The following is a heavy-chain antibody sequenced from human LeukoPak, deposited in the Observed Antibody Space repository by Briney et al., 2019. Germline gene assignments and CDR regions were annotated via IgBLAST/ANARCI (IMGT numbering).Heavy chain of an antibody. D-gene: IGHD3-10*02. Sequence: GGSLRLSCAASGFTFGHYAMHWVRQAPGKGLEWLAVISYDASNEYYADSVKGRFAISRDNSKSMLFLQLNSLRAEDTALYYCARDLHYYVAMDVWGQGTTVTVSS. CDR1: GFTFGHYA. CDR2: ISYDASNE. J-gene: IGHJ6*02. CDR3: ARDLHYYVAMDV. V-gene: IGHV3-30*09.